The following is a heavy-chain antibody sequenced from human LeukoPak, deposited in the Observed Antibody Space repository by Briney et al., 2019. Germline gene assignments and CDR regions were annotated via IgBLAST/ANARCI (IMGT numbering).Heavy chain of an antibody. Sequence: SETLSLTCAVYGGSFSGYYWSWIRQPPGKGLEWIGEVNHSGSTNYNPSLKSRVTISVDTSKNQFSLKLSSVTAADTAVYYCARSDCSSTSCYVRYFDYWAREPWSPSPQ. J-gene: IGHJ4*02. CDR1: GGSFSGYY. D-gene: IGHD2-2*01. V-gene: IGHV4-34*01. CDR2: VNHSGST. CDR3: ARSDCSSTSCYVRYFDY.